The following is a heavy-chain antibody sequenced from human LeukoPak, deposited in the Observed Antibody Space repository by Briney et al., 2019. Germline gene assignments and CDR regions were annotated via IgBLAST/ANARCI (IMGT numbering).Heavy chain of an antibody. CDR2: INWNGGST. CDR1: GITFDDRG. J-gene: IGHJ3*02. Sequence: GGSLRLSCAASGITFDDRGMSWVRQARGKGLEWVSGINWNGGSTAYADSVKGRFTVSRDNAKKSLYMQMNSLRDEDTALYYCAREYASLGFDIWGQGTMVTVSS. V-gene: IGHV3-20*04. D-gene: IGHD7-27*01. CDR3: AREYASLGFDI.